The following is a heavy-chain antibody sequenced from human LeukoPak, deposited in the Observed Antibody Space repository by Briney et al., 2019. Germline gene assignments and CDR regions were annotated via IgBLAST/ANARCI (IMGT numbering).Heavy chain of an antibody. Sequence: GSLRLSCAASGLSLRNAWMSWVRQPPGKGLEWIGYIYYSGSTNYNPSLKSRVTISVDTSKNQFSLKLSSVTAADTAVYYCAREPLRDYGDYESSFAFDIWGQGTMVTVSS. CDR3: AREPLRDYGDYESSFAFDI. V-gene: IGHV4-59*12. J-gene: IGHJ3*02. D-gene: IGHD4-17*01. CDR1: GLSLRNAW. CDR2: IYYSGST.